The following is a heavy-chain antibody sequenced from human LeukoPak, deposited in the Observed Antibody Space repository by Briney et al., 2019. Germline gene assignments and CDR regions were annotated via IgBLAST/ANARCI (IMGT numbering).Heavy chain of an antibody. V-gene: IGHV4-39*07. J-gene: IGHJ6*03. D-gene: IGHD3-3*02. Sequence: SETLSLTCTVSGGSISSSSYYWGWLRQPPGKGLDWIGSIYYSGSTYYNPSLKTRVTISVDKSKKQSSLKLSSVTAADTAVYYCAISLSLYYYYMDVWGKGTTVTVSS. CDR1: GGSISSSSYY. CDR3: AISLSLYYYYMDV. CDR2: IYYSGST.